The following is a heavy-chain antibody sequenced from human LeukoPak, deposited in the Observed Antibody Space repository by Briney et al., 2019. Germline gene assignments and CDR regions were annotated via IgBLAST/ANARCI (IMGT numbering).Heavy chain of an antibody. CDR3: ARAAAAGDETLDY. J-gene: IGHJ4*02. CDR1: GGTFSSYA. Sequence: SVKVSCKASGGTFSSYAISWVRQAPGQGLEWMGGIIPIFGTANYAQKFQGRVTITADESTSTAYMELSSLRSEETAVYYCARAAAAGDETLDYWGQGTLVTVSS. D-gene: IGHD6-13*01. CDR2: IIPIFGTA. V-gene: IGHV1-69*13.